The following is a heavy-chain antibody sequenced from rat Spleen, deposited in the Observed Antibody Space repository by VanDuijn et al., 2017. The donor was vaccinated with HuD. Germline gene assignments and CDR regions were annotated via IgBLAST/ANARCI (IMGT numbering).Heavy chain of an antibody. CDR1: GFTFTDFY. J-gene: IGHJ2*01. V-gene: IGHV5-25*01. CDR3: ARHGYDGSYYYWDY. Sequence: EVQLVESDGGLVRPGRSLKLSCATSGFTFTDFYMVWVRQAPTKGLEWVASITTGGAITSYRDSVKGRFTISRDTAKSTLYLQMDSLRSEDTATYYCARHGYDGSYYYWDYWGQGVMVTVSS. D-gene: IGHD1-12*02. CDR2: ITTGGAIT.